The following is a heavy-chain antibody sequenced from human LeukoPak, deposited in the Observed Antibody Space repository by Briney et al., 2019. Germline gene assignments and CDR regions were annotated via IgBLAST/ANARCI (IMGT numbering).Heavy chain of an antibody. D-gene: IGHD1-14*01. CDR2: IYYSGST. J-gene: IGHJ6*02. CDR1: GASISSYY. V-gene: IGHV4-59*01. Sequence: SETLSLTCTVSGASISSYYWSWIRQPPGKGLEWIGYIYYSGSTNYNPSLESRVTISVDTSKNQFSLKLSSVTAADTAVYYCARDPDRSTYGMDVWGQGTTVTVSS. CDR3: ARDPDRSTYGMDV.